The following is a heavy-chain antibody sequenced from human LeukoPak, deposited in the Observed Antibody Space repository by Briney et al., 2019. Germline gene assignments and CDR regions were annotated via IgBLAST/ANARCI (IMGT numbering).Heavy chain of an antibody. D-gene: IGHD3-10*01. Sequence: GRSLRLSCAASGFTFSSYAMHWVRQAPGKGLEWVAVISYDGSNKYYADSVKGRFTISRDNSKNTLYLQMNSLRAEDTAVYYRARARFGAMNDAFDIWGQGTMVTVSS. V-gene: IGHV3-30*04. J-gene: IGHJ3*02. CDR3: ARARFGAMNDAFDI. CDR2: ISYDGSNK. CDR1: GFTFSSYA.